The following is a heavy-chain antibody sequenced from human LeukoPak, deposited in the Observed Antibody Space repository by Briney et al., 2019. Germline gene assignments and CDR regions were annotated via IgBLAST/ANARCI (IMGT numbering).Heavy chain of an antibody. CDR2: ISGSGGST. J-gene: IGHJ6*02. Sequence: GGSLRLSCAASGFTFSSYAMSWVRQAPGKGLEWVSAISGSGGSTYYADSVKGRFTISRDNSKNTLYLQMNSLRAEDTAVYYCAKFCNAVEYYYYYGMDVWGQGTTVTVSS. CDR3: AKFCNAVEYYYYYGMDV. CDR1: GFTFSSYA. D-gene: IGHD2/OR15-2a*01. V-gene: IGHV3-23*01.